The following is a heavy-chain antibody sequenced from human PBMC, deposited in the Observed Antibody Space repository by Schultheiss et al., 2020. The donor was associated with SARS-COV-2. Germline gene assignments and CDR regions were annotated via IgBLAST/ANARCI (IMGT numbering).Heavy chain of an antibody. Sequence: GSLRLSCTVSGGSISSYYWSWIRQPPGKGLEWIGYIYYSGSTYYNPSLKSRVTISVDTSKNQFSLKLSSVTAADTAVYYCARLHGYCSSTSCYSNPDYWGQGTLVTVSS. CDR3: ARLHGYCSSTSCYSNPDY. CDR1: GGSISSYY. CDR2: IYYSGST. V-gene: IGHV4-59*08. J-gene: IGHJ4*02. D-gene: IGHD2-2*01.